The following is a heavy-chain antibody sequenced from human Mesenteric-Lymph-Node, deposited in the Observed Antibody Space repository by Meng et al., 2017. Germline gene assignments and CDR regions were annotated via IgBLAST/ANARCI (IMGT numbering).Heavy chain of an antibody. D-gene: IGHD1-1*01. J-gene: IGHJ4*02. CDR2: ISTSGTT. Sequence: QVQLPESGPGLVEPSQTLSLTCRVSGDSISSDSYFWTWIRQPAGKELEWIGRISTSGTTGYNLSLKSRVIISLDTSKNQFSLRLSSVTAADTAVYFCARDRTTRGSRSGLGYWGQGTLVTVSS. CDR3: ARDRTTRGSRSGLGY. V-gene: IGHV4-61*02. CDR1: GDSISSDSYF.